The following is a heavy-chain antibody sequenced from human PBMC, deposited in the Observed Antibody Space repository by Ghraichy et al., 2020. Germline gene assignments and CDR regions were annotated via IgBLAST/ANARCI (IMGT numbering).Heavy chain of an antibody. Sequence: SETLSLTCTVSGGSVSSGDYYWSWIRQPPGKGLEWIGYIYYSGSTNYNPSLKSRVTISVDTSKNQFSLKLSSVTAADTAVYYCARDRGRHNYYYGMDVWGQGTTVTVSS. V-gene: IGHV4-61*08. CDR3: ARDRGRHNYYYGMDV. CDR2: IYYSGST. D-gene: IGHD3-10*01. J-gene: IGHJ6*02. CDR1: GGSVSSGDYY.